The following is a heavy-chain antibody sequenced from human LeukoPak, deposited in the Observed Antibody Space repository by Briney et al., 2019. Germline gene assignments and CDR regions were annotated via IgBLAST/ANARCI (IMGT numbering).Heavy chain of an antibody. V-gene: IGHV3-23*01. CDR3: TKGLHGGVGYGVDV. D-gene: IGHD3-16*01. J-gene: IGHJ6*02. CDR2: ISGTGGRT. CDR1: GFTFSNYA. Sequence: GGSLRLSCTASGFTFSNYAMTWVRQAPGKGLEWVSSISGTGGRTYSADSVKGRFTISRDNSKNTLYLQMKNLRVEHTAVYYCTKGLHGGVGYGVDVWGQGTTVSVSS.